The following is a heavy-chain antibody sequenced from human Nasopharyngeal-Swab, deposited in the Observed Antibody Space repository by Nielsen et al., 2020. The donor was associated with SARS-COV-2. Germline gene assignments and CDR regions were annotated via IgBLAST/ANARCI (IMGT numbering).Heavy chain of an antibody. CDR3: ARVVRYCSSTSCYFFDY. D-gene: IGHD2-2*01. Sequence: SVNVSCKASGGTFNNYAINWVRPAPRQGLEWMGGIIPIFGTGKYAQKFQGRVTITADESTSTAYMELSSLRSEDTAVYYCARVVRYCSSTSCYFFDYWGQGNLVTVSS. V-gene: IGHV1-69*13. J-gene: IGHJ4*02. CDR1: GGTFNNYA. CDR2: IIPIFGTG.